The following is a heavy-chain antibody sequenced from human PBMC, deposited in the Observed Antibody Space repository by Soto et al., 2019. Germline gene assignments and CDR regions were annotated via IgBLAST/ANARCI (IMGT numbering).Heavy chain of an antibody. Sequence: QVQLVESGGGVVQPGRSLRLSCEASGFTFSNYGMHWVRQAPGKGLEWVAVIWYDGSNKQYADSVKGRFTVSRDNSKKTLFLQMISLRAEDTGVSYCARGLAYGMDVWGQGTTVTVSS. CDR1: GFTFSNYG. J-gene: IGHJ6*02. V-gene: IGHV3-33*01. CDR2: IWYDGSNK. CDR3: ARGLAYGMDV. D-gene: IGHD3-9*01.